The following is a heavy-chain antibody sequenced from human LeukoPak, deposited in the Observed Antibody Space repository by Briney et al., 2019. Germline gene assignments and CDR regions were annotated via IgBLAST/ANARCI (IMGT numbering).Heavy chain of an antibody. Sequence: NPSETLSLTCAVSGGSISSNSYYWGWIRQPPGKGLEWVSSIRSSDNYMSYADSVKGRFIISRDNAKKSLYLQMNSLRAEDTAVYYCARARSYYYGSGLRGNYFDYWGQGTLVTVSS. J-gene: IGHJ4*02. CDR3: ARARSYYYGSGLRGNYFDY. V-gene: IGHV3-21*01. CDR2: IRSSDNYM. CDR1: GGSISSNS. D-gene: IGHD3-10*01.